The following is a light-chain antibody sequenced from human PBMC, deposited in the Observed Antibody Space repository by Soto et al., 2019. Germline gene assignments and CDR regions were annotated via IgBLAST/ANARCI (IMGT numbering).Light chain of an antibody. CDR3: RASAGRNNVL. J-gene: IGLJ2*01. Sequence: QSVLTQPASASGSPGQSVTISCTGTSSDIGGYKYVSWYQQKSGKAPKLIIYEVNERPSGVPDRFSGSKSDKTASLTVSGLQAEDEADYYCRASAGRNNVLFGGGTQLTVL. CDR2: EVN. CDR1: SSDIGGYKY. V-gene: IGLV2-8*01.